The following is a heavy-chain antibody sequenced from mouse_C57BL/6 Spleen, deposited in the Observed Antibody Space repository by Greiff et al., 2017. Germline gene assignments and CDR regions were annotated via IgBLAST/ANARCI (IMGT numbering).Heavy chain of an antibody. V-gene: IGHV1-42*01. J-gene: IGHJ2*01. CDR2: INPSTGGT. CDR3: ARDDGSLSDY. Sequence: VQLQQSGPELVKPGASVKISCKASGYSFTGYYMNWVKQSPEKSLEWIGEINPSTGGTTYNQKFKAKATLTVDKSSSTAYMQLKSLTSEDSAVYYCARDDGSLSDYWGQGTTLTVSS. D-gene: IGHD2-12*01. CDR1: GYSFTGYY.